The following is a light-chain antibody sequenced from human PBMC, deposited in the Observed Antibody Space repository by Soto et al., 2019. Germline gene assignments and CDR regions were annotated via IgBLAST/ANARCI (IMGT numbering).Light chain of an antibody. CDR1: QTISMY. Sequence: DIQMTQSPSSLSASVGDRVTITCRASQTISMYLNWYQHKPGKAPILLISAASILESGVPSRFSGSRSGTEFTLTISSLQPEDCATYYCQQSFSTPPFTFGGGTEVEIK. CDR2: AAS. CDR3: QQSFSTPPFT. V-gene: IGKV1-39*01. J-gene: IGKJ4*01.